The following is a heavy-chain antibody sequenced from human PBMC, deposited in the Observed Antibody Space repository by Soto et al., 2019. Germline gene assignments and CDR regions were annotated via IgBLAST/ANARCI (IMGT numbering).Heavy chain of an antibody. CDR3: AAGHSGPYGYYYYGMDV. CDR1: GFTFNSSA. D-gene: IGHD5-12*01. Sequence: SVKVSCKASGFTFNSSAMQWVRQARGQRLEWIGWIVVGSGNTNYAQKFQERVTITRDMSTSTAYMELSSLRSEDTAVYYCAAGHSGPYGYYYYGMDVWGQGTTVTVSS. V-gene: IGHV1-58*02. CDR2: IVVGSGNT. J-gene: IGHJ6*02.